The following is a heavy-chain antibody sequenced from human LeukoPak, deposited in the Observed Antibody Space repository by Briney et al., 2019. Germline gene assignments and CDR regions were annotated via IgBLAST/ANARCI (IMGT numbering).Heavy chain of an antibody. J-gene: IGHJ5*02. CDR3: ARGVGNRFWFDP. CDR1: GGTFSSYA. Sequence: SVKVSCKASGGTFSSYAISWVRQAPGQGLEWMGGIIPIFGTANYAQKFQGRVTITTDESTSTAYMELSSLGSEDTAVYYCARGVGNRFWFDPWGQGTLVTVSS. V-gene: IGHV1-69*05. D-gene: IGHD1-14*01. CDR2: IIPIFGTA.